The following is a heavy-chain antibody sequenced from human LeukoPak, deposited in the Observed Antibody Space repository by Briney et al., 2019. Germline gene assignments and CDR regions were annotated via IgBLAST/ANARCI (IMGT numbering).Heavy chain of an antibody. V-gene: IGHV3-30*03. D-gene: IGHD6-6*01. CDR2: ISYDGSNK. Sequence: PGGSLRLSCAASEFTFSSYSMNWVRQAPGKGLEWVAVISYDGSNKYYADSVKGRFTISRDNSKNTLYLQMNSLRAEDTAVYYCARAYSSSEFDYWGQGTLVTVSS. CDR3: ARAYSSSEFDY. J-gene: IGHJ4*02. CDR1: EFTFSSYS.